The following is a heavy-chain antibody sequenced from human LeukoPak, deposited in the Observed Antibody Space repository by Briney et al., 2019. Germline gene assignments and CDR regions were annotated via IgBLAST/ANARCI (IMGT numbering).Heavy chain of an antibody. D-gene: IGHD4-17*01. CDR1: GFTFSSYA. J-gene: IGHJ4*02. V-gene: IGHV3-23*01. CDR3: AKDRSTVTTYSVY. Sequence: GASLRLSCAASGFTFSSYAMSWVRQAPGDGLEWVSGISGSGGSTYYADSVKGRFTISRDNSKNTLYLQMNSLRAEDTAVYYCAKDRSTVTTYSVYWGQGTLVTVSS. CDR2: ISGSGGST.